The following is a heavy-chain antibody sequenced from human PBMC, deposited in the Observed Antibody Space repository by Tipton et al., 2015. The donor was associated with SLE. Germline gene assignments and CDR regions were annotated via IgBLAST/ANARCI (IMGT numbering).Heavy chain of an antibody. D-gene: IGHD5-12*01. V-gene: IGHV3-53*05. CDR3: ARSLLSGYDSYGMDV. CDR1: GFTVSSNY. CDR2: IYSGGST. J-gene: IGHJ6*02. Sequence: SLRLSCAASGFTVSSNYMTWVRQAPGKGLEWVSIIYSGGSTYYADSVKGRFTISRDNSKNTLYLHMRSLRAEDTAVYYCARSLLSGYDSYGMDVWGQGTTVTVSS.